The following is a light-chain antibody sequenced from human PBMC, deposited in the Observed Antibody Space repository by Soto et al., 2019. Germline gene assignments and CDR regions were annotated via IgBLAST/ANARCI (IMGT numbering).Light chain of an antibody. Sequence: EIVLTQSPGTLSLSPGERATLSCRASQSVSSSYLAWYQQKPGQAPRLLIYGASSRATGIPDRFSGSRSGTDFTLTIRRLEPEDFAVYYCQQYGSSPWTFGQGTKVDIK. CDR2: GAS. V-gene: IGKV3-20*01. CDR1: QSVSSSY. CDR3: QQYGSSPWT. J-gene: IGKJ1*01.